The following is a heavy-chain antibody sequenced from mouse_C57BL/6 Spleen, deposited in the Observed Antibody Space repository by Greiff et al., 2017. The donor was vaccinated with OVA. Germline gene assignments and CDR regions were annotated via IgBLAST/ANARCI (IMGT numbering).Heavy chain of an antibody. V-gene: IGHV2-2*01. CDR3: ATSDGYYRYFDY. CDR1: GFSLTSYG. CDR2: IWSGGST. Sequence: VKLMESGPGLVQPSQSLSITCTVSGFSLTSYGVHWVRQSPGKGLEWLGVIWSGGSTDYNAAFISRLSISKDNSKSQVFFKMNSLQADDAAIYYCATSDGYYRYFDYWGQGTTLTVSS. D-gene: IGHD2-3*01. J-gene: IGHJ2*01.